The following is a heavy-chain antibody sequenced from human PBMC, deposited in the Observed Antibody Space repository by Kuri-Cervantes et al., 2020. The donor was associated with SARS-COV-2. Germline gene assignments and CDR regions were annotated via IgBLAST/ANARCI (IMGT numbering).Heavy chain of an antibody. D-gene: IGHD2-15*01. V-gene: IGHV3-43D*03. CDR3: AKDIGGGDCSGGSCYSGGPFDY. J-gene: IGHJ4*02. CDR1: GFTFDDYA. CDR2: ISWDGGST. Sequence: GGSLRLSCAASGFTFDDYAMHWVRQAPGKGLEWVSLISWDGGSTYYADSVKGRFTISRDNSKNSLYLQINSLRAEDTALYYCAKDIGGGDCSGGSCYSGGPFDYWGQGTLVTVSS.